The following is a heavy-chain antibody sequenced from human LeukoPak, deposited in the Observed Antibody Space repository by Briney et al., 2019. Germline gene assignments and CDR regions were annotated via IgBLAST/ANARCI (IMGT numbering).Heavy chain of an antibody. V-gene: IGHV1-8*01. D-gene: IGHD3-22*01. Sequence: VSVKVSCKASGYTFTSYDINWVRQATGQGLEWMGWMNPNSGNTGYAQKFQGRVTMTRNTSISTAYMELSSLRSEDTAVYYCARVMGSSGYYSINYYGMDVWGQGTTVTVSS. CDR1: GYTFTSYD. CDR3: ARVMGSSGYYSINYYGMDV. CDR2: MNPNSGNT. J-gene: IGHJ6*02.